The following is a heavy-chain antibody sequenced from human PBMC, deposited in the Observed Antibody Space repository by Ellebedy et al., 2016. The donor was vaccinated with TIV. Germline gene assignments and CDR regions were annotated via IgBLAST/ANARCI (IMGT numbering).Heavy chain of an antibody. D-gene: IGHD3-3*01. CDR2: ISGSGSTI. CDR3: AIDLWNEPPSPMEN. Sequence: GESLKISXAASGFTFSYFYMSWIRQAPGPGLEWVSYISGSGSTIYYADSVKGRFTISRDNAKNSLYLQMNSLRAEDTAVYYCAIDLWNEPPSPMENWGQGTLVTVSS. V-gene: IGHV3-11*01. CDR1: GFTFSYFY. J-gene: IGHJ4*02.